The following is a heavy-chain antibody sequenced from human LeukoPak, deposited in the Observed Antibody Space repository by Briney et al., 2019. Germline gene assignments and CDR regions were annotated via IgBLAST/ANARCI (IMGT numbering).Heavy chain of an antibody. CDR3: ARRHDSSGYYHD. Sequence: ETLSLTCTVSGGSISRYYWSWVRQAPGKGLEWVSVIYRSDNSDYADSVKGRFTISRDNSKNTLYLQMNSLRAEDTAVYYCARRHDSSGYYHDWGQGTLVTVSS. D-gene: IGHD3-22*01. CDR1: GGSISRYY. CDR2: IYRSDNS. J-gene: IGHJ4*02. V-gene: IGHV3-66*04.